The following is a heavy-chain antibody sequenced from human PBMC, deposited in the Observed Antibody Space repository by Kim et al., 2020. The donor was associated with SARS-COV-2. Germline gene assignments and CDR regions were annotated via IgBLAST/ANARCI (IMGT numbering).Heavy chain of an antibody. V-gene: IGHV3-23*01. CDR3: AKTRGGLRFLEWLPYYFDY. Sequence: GRFTISRDNSKNTLYLQMNSLRAEDTAVYYCAKTRGGLRFLEWLPYYFDYWGQGTLVTVSS. D-gene: IGHD3-3*01. J-gene: IGHJ4*02.